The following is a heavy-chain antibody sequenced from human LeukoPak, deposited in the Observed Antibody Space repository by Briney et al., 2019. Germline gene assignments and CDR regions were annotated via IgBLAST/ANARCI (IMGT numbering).Heavy chain of an antibody. CDR2: IIPIFGTA. D-gene: IGHD6-13*01. V-gene: IGHV1-69*13. CDR1: GGTFSSYA. J-gene: IGHJ4*02. CDR3: ARGSVGSSSWSRGVYYFDY. Sequence: AASVKVSCKASGGTFSSYAISWVRQAPGQGLEWMGGIIPIFGTANYAQKFQGRVTITADESTSTGYMELSNLRSEDTAVDYCARGSVGSSSWSRGVYYFDYWGQGTLVTVSS.